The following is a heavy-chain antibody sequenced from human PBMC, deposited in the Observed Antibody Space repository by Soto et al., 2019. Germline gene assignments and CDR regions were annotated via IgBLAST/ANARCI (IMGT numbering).Heavy chain of an antibody. CDR3: ARVPRVYTWYFDY. D-gene: IGHD3-16*01. J-gene: IGHJ4*02. Sequence: QVQLVESGGGVVQPGRSLRLSCAASGFSVNTHVIHWIRQAPGKGLEWVAVLWYDGSREYYADSVKGRFTISRDNSKNMMYLQMDNLGVEDTAVYYCARVPRVYTWYFDYLGQGTLATVSS. CDR1: GFSVNTHV. V-gene: IGHV3-33*01. CDR2: LWYDGSRE.